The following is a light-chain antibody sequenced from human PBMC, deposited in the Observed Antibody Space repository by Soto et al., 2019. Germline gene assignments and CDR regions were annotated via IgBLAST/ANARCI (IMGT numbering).Light chain of an antibody. CDR3: QQYVTSPWA. Sequence: EIVLTQSPGTLSLSPGERATLSCRGRPGVCSSLLARYQQKPGQAPRLLIYGASNRATGIPDRFSGSGSGTDFTLTISRLEPEDFAVYYCQQYVTSPWAFGQGTKVAIE. J-gene: IGKJ1*01. CDR1: PGVCSSL. CDR2: GAS. V-gene: IGKV3-20*01.